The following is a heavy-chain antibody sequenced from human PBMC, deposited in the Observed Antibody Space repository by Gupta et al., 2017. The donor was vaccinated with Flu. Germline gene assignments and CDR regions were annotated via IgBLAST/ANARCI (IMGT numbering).Heavy chain of an antibody. V-gene: IGHV3-23*01. D-gene: IGHD4-17*01. CDR2: FDGGGVRT. Sequence: EVQLLESGGGLVQPGGSLRLSCAASGFTFSSYSMTWVRQAPGKGLEWVSAFDGGGVRTFYADFVKGRFTISRDNSKSTLYLQMNSLRAEDTAIYYCAKDGRGGGDYHWFDSWGQGTLVIVSS. CDR3: AKDGRGGGDYHWFDS. CDR1: GFTFSSYS. J-gene: IGHJ5*01.